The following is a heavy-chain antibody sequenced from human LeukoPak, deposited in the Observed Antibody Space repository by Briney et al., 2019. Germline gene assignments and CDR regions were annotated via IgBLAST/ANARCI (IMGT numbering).Heavy chain of an antibody. D-gene: IGHD2-2*01. CDR3: ARDASPSPPQYNWFDP. CDR2: ISAYNGNT. V-gene: IGHV1-18*01. CDR1: GYTFTSYG. Sequence: AAVKVSCKASGYTFTSYGISWVRQAPGQGLEWMGWISAYNGNTNYAQKLQGRVTITTDTSTSTAYMELRSLRSDDTAVYYCARDASPSPPQYNWFDPWGQGTRVTVS. J-gene: IGHJ5*02.